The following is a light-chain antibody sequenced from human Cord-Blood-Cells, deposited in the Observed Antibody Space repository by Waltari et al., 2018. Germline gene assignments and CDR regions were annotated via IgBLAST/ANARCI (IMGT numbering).Light chain of an antibody. J-gene: IGKJ1*01. CDR3: QQSYSTPRT. Sequence: DIQMTQSPSSLSASVGDRVTITCRASQSISSYLNWYQQKPRKAPKLLSYAASSLQSGVPSRFSGSGSGTDFTLTISSLQPEDFATYYCQQSYSTPRTFGQGTKVEIK. V-gene: IGKV1-39*01. CDR1: QSISSY. CDR2: AAS.